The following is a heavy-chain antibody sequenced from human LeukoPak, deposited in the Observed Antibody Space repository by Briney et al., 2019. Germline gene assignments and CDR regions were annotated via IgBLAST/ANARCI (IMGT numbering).Heavy chain of an antibody. V-gene: IGHV4-39*01. CDR3: AGHQWDSSSWHFDY. D-gene: IGHD6-13*01. Sequence: SETLSLTCTVSGGSISSSSYYWGWIRQPPGKGLEWIGSIYYSGSTYYNPSLKSRVTISVDTSKNQFSLKLSSVTAADTAVYYCAGHQWDSSSWHFDYWGQGTLVTVSS. J-gene: IGHJ4*02. CDR1: GGSISSSSYY. CDR2: IYYSGST.